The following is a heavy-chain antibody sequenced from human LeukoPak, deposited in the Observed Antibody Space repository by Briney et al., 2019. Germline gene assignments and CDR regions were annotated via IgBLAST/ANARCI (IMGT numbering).Heavy chain of an antibody. Sequence: ASVKVSCKASGYTFTSYDINWVRQATGQGLEWMGWMNPNSGNTGYAKKFQGRVTMNRNTSISTAYMELSSLRSEDTVVYYCARGNQWVIGLYYYYYYGMDVWGQGNTVTVSS. CDR1: GYTFTSYD. J-gene: IGHJ6*02. D-gene: IGHD3-16*02. CDR2: MNPNSGNT. CDR3: ARGNQWVIGLYYYYYYGMDV. V-gene: IGHV1-8*01.